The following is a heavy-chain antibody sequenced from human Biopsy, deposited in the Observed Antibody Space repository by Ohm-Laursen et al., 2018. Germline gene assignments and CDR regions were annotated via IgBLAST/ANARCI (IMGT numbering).Heavy chain of an antibody. Sequence: SETLSLTCTAPGGSISNNNYYWGWIRQPPGKGLEWIGSIFYRGSTHYKPSLKSRVNISVDTSKNQFSLKLNSVTAADTAVYYCARDYDTSGYYYVSWGQGTLVTVSS. V-gene: IGHV4-39*01. J-gene: IGHJ5*02. CDR3: ARDYDTSGYYYVS. CDR1: GGSISNNNYY. CDR2: IFYRGST. D-gene: IGHD3-22*01.